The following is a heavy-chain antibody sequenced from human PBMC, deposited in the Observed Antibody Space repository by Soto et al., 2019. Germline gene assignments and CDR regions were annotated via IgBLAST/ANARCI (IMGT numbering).Heavy chain of an antibody. CDR3: ARVGLERYGDYEYYFDY. CDR2: ISSSSSYT. V-gene: IGHV3-11*06. J-gene: IGHJ4*02. CDR1: GFTFSDYY. Sequence: QVQLVESGGGLVKPGGSLRLSCAASGFTFSDYYMSWIRQAPGKGLEWVSDISSSSSYTNYADSVKGRFTISRDNAKNSRYLQMNSLRAEDTAVYYCARVGLERYGDYEYYFDYWGQGTLVTVSS. D-gene: IGHD4-17*01.